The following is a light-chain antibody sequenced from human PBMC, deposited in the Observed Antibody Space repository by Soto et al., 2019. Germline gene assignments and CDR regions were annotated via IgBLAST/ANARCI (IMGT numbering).Light chain of an antibody. CDR1: QGISNY. J-gene: IGKJ1*01. CDR3: QKYDSAPQT. CDR2: AAS. V-gene: IGKV1-27*01. Sequence: DIQMTQSPSSLSASVGDRVTITCRASQGISNYLAWFQQRPGKVPKLLIYAASTLQSGVPSRFSGSGFETDFTFTISSLQPEDVATYYCQKYDSAPQTFGQGTKVDIK.